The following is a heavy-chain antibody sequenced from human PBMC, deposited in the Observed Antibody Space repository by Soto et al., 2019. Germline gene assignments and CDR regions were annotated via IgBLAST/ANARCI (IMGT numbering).Heavy chain of an antibody. J-gene: IGHJ5*02. CDR1: GVTFSSYS. CDR2: ISSSSTTI. Sequence: GGSLRLSCAASGVTFSSYSMNWVRQAPGKGLEWVSYISSSSTTIYYADSVKGRFTISRDNAENSLYLQMNSLRAEDTAVYYCARESDLYNWXDPWGQGTLVTVSS. CDR3: ARESDLYNWXDP. V-gene: IGHV3-48*01.